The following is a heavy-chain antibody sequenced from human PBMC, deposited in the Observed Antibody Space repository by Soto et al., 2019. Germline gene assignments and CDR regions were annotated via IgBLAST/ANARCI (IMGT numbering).Heavy chain of an antibody. J-gene: IGHJ5*02. V-gene: IGHV2-5*02. CDR2: IYWDDDK. CDR3: APSLGEDWFDP. CDR1: GFSLTTSGVG. Sequence: QITLKESGPTLVKSTQTLTLTCTFSGFSLTTSGVGVGWIRQPPGKALEWLALIYWDDDKRYSPSLNSALTXTXXTSQNQLVLIMTNLDPVDTATSYCAPSLGEDWFDPWCQGTLVTVSS. D-gene: IGHD3-16*01.